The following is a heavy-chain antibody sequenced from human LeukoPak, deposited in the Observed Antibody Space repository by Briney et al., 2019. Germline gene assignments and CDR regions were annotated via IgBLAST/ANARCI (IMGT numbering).Heavy chain of an antibody. J-gene: IGHJ4*02. V-gene: IGHV3-23*01. CDR3: ARKAARTSGYDY. Sequence: PGGSLRLSCAVSGFTFNNYGMSWVRQAPGMGLEWVSAIADGGETTYYADSVKGRFTISRDYSKNTLYLQMNSVRAEDTAVYYCARKAARTSGYDYWGQGILVTVSS. CDR1: GFTFNNYG. D-gene: IGHD3-22*01. CDR2: IADGGETT.